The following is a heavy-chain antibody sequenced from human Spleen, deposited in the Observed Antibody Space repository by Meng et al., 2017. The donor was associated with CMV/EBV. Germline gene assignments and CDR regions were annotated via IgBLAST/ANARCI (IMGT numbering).Heavy chain of an antibody. CDR1: GCTFTSYG. V-gene: IGHV1-18*01. CDR2: ISAYNGNT. J-gene: IGHJ6*02. D-gene: IGHD3-22*01. Sequence: ASVKVSCKASGCTFTSYGISWVRQAPGQGLEWMGWISAYNGNTNYAQKLQGRVTMTTDTSTSTAYMELRSLRSDDTAVYYRAREWGGYYDSSCSDYYYGMDVWGQGTTVTVSS. CDR3: AREWGGYYDSSCSDYYYGMDV.